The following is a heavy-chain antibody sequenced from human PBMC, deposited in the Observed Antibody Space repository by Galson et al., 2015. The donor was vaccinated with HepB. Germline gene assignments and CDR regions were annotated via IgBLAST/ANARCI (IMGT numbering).Heavy chain of an antibody. D-gene: IGHD3-3*01. V-gene: IGHV3-48*01. CDR1: GFTFSSYS. CDR3: ATTRLRFLANFDY. CDR2: ISSSSSTI. J-gene: IGHJ4*02. Sequence: SLRLSCAASGFTFSSYSMNWVRQAPGKGLEWVSYISSSSSTIYYADSVKGRFTISRDNAKNSLYLQMNSLRAEDTAVYYCATTRLRFLANFDYWGQGTLVTVSS.